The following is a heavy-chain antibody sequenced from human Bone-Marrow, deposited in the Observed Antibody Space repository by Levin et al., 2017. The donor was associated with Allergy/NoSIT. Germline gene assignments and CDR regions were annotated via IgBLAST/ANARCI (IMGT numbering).Heavy chain of an antibody. CDR2: VYFSGSA. D-gene: IGHD1-26*01. CDR1: GASISSYY. J-gene: IGHJ6*02. Sequence: SETLSLTCTISGASISSYYWTWVRQPPGKGLEWIAFVYFSGSANYNPSLKSRVTTSIDTSKSQFSLKLNSVTTADTAVYFCASSGYYYAMDVWGQGTTVTVSS. CDR3: ASSGYYYAMDV. V-gene: IGHV4-59*01.